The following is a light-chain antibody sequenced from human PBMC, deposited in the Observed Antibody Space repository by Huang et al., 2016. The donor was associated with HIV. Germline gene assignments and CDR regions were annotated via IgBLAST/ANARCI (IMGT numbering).Light chain of an antibody. CDR3: QQYHNWPPWT. J-gene: IGKJ1*01. CDR2: GAS. Sequence: EIVMTQSPATLSVSPGERATLSCRVSQSVSNNLAWYQQKPGQAPRLLIHGASTRATGVPARFRGSGSGTEFTLTISSLQSEDFAVYYCQQYHNWPPWTFGQGTKVEIK. V-gene: IGKV3-15*01. CDR1: QSVSNN.